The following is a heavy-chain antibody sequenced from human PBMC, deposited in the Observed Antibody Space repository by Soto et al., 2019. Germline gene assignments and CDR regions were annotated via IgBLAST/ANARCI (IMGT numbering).Heavy chain of an antibody. D-gene: IGHD2-21*01. CDR1: GYRFTTYY. V-gene: IGHV1-46*01. CDR2: INPSGGRT. Sequence: ASVKVSCKASGYRFTTYYIHWVRQAPGQGLEWMGMINPSGGRTKSTQKFQDRLTMTADTSRATVFMGLITLTSDDTAVYFCSRVESCGGECHSSHPDAFDFWGQGTLVTVSS. J-gene: IGHJ3*01. CDR3: SRVESCGGECHSSHPDAFDF.